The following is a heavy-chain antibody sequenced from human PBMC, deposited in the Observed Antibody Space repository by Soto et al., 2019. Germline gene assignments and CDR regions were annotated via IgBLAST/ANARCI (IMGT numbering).Heavy chain of an antibody. CDR3: ARVDTAMVTLDSYYAMDV. Sequence: GGSLRLSCAASGFTFSGSAMHWVRQASGKGLEWVGRIRSKANSYATAYAASVKGRFTISRDDSKNTAYLQMNSLKTEDAAVYYCARVDTAMVTLDSYYAMDVWGQGTTVTVSS. V-gene: IGHV3-73*01. CDR1: GFTFSGSA. J-gene: IGHJ6*02. D-gene: IGHD5-18*01. CDR2: IRSKANSYAT.